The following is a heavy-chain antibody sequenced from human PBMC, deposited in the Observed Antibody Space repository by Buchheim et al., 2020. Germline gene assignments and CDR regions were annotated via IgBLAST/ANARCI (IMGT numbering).Heavy chain of an antibody. CDR2: IIPILGIA. V-gene: IGHV1-69*02. CDR1: GGTFSSYT. Sequence: QVQLVQSGAEVKKPGSSVKVSCKASGGTFSSYTISWVRQAPGQGLEWMGRIIPILGIANYAQKLQGRVTITADKSTSTAYMELSSLRSEDTAVYYCAGGKGRGSGSYYQVDYWGQGTL. D-gene: IGHD3-10*01. J-gene: IGHJ4*02. CDR3: AGGKGRGSGSYYQVDY.